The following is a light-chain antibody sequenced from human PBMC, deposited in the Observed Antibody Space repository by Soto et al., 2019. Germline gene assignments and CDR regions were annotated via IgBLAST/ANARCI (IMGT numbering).Light chain of an antibody. CDR1: QSIGSW. CDR3: QQYNTYSST. V-gene: IGKV1-5*03. J-gene: IGKJ2*01. CDR2: KTS. Sequence: DIPMTQSPSTLSASVGDRVTITCRASQSIGSWLAWYQQKPGKAPNLLIYKTSNLESGVPSRFSGSASGSEFTLTITNLQPDDFATYYCQQYNTYSSTFGQGTKLEIK.